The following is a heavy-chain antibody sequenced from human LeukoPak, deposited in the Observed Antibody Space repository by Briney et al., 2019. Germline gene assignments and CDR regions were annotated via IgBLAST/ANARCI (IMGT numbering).Heavy chain of an antibody. CDR3: ARGSTSTPYYFDY. J-gene: IGHJ4*02. CDR2: IYYSGST. CDR1: GGAISSYY. V-gene: IGHV4-59*08. D-gene: IGHD5-24*01. Sequence: SSETLSLTRTVSGGAISSYYWSWIRQPPGKGLEWIGYIYYSGSTNYNPSRKSRVTISVDTSKNQFSLKLSSVTAADTAVYYCARGSTSTPYYFDYWGQGTLVTVSS.